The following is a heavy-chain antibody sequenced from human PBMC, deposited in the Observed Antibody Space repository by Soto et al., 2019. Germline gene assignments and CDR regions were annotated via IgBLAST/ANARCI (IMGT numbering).Heavy chain of an antibody. CDR3: ARGAQCDYYDSSGYECLDC. D-gene: IGHD3-22*01. Sequence: VQLVQSGAEVQKPGASVKVSCKAPGYNFTSYYMPWVRQEPGQGLERLGIITPSGGSRSYAQKMQGRVNMTRDTSASTVYMELSRLRSEDTAVYYSARGAQCDYYDSSGYECLDCRCRRTLVTVSS. V-gene: IGHV1-46*04. J-gene: IGHJ4*02. CDR1: GYNFTSYY. CDR2: ITPSGGSR.